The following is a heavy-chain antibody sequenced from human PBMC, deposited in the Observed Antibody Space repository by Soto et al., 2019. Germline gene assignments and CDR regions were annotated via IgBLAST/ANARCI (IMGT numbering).Heavy chain of an antibody. CDR3: ARGWDYYDTEDAFDI. D-gene: IGHD3-22*01. CDR1: GFTFSSYG. V-gene: IGHV3-33*01. J-gene: IGHJ3*02. CDR2: IWYDGSNK. Sequence: GGSLRLSCAASGFTFSSYGMHWVRQAPGKGLEWVAVIWYDGSNKYYADSVKGRFTISRDNSKNTLYLQMNSLRAEDTAVYYCARGWDYYDTEDAFDIWGQGTMVTVSS.